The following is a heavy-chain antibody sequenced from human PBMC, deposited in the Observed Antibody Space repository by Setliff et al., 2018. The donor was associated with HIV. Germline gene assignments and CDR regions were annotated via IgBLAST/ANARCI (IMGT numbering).Heavy chain of an antibody. D-gene: IGHD2-21*01. V-gene: IGHV3-30*01. CDR2: MSGDANSQ. CDR3: ARDRNCGNGCYSSADH. Sequence: GGSLRLSCAASGFIFSTFPMHWVRQAPGKGLEWVAVMSGDANSQYYADSVRGRFTISRDNSKNTMYLQMNGLTTEDTAVYYCARDRNCGNGCYSSADHWGLEPWSPSPQ. CDR1: GFIFSTFP. J-gene: IGHJ4*01.